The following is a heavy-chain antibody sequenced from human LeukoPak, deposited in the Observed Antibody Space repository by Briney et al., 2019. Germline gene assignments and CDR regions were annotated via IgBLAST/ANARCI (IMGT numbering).Heavy chain of an antibody. Sequence: SETLSLTCAVYGGSFSGYYWSWIRQPPAKGLEWIGEINHSGSTNYNPSLKSRVTISVDTSKNQFSLKLSSVTAADTAVYYCARLSAYCGGDCYPPWGQGTLVTVSS. CDR1: GGSFSGYY. V-gene: IGHV4-34*01. CDR3: ARLSAYCGGDCYPP. D-gene: IGHD2-21*02. J-gene: IGHJ5*02. CDR2: INHSGST.